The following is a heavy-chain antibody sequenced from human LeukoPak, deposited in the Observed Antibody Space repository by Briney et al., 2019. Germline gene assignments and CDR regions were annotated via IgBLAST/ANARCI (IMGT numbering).Heavy chain of an antibody. D-gene: IGHD6-19*01. CDR2: IWYDGSNK. V-gene: IGHV3-33*01. Sequence: PGRSLRLSCAASGFTFSSYGMHWVHQAPGKGLEWVAVIWYDGSNKYYADSVKGRFTISRDNSKNTLYLQMNSLRAEDTAVYYCARTIAVAVGAFDIWGQGTMVTVSS. CDR1: GFTFSSYG. J-gene: IGHJ3*02. CDR3: ARTIAVAVGAFDI.